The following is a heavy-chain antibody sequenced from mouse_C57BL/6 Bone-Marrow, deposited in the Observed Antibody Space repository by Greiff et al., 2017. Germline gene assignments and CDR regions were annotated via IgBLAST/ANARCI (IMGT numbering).Heavy chain of an antibody. CDR3: ASCAYYNYDAMDY. D-gene: IGHD1-1*01. J-gene: IGHJ4*01. CDR1: GFNIKDYY. V-gene: IGHV14-2*01. Sequence: EVKLMESGAELVKPGASVKLSCTASGFNIKDYYMHWVKQRTEQGLEWIGRIDPEDGETKYAPKFQGKATITANTSSNTAYLQLSSLTSEDTAVYSGASCAYYNYDAMDYWGQGTSVTVSS. CDR2: IDPEDGET.